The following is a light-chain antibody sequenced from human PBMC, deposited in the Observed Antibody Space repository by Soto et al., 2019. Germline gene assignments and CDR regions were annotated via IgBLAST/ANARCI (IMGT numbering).Light chain of an antibody. Sequence: DIQITQSPSTVSAVFGDRFTITCRASESISSWLAWYQQKPGKAPRLLIYAASTLESRVPSRFSGSGSGTEFTLTIGNLQPDDFATYYCQQYDGYFPAFGQGTKVDIK. J-gene: IGKJ1*01. V-gene: IGKV1-5*01. CDR3: QQYDGYFPA. CDR1: ESISSW. CDR2: AAS.